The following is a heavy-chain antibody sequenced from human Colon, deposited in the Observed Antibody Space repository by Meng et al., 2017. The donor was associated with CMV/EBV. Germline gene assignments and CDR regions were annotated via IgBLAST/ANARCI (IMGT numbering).Heavy chain of an antibody. CDR3: AKGRMYYDFWSGYED. V-gene: IGHV3-23*01. CDR2: ISGSGSEGGD. D-gene: IGHD3-3*01. J-gene: IGHJ4*02. CDR1: GFTFNDYA. Sequence: GESLKISCAASGFTFNDYAMAWVRQAPGKGLEWVSGISGSGSEGGDYYAASVKGRFTVSRDNVRNILYLEMNSLKGDDTAVYFCAKGRMYYDFWSGYEDWGQGTLVTVSS.